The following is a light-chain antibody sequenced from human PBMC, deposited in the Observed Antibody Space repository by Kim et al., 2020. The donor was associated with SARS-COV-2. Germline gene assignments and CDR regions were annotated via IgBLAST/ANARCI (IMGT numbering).Light chain of an antibody. CDR3: QAWDSSSWV. V-gene: IGLV3-1*01. J-gene: IGLJ3*02. CDR2: QDS. Sequence: SGSPGQTASLTCSGDKLGDKYACWYQQKPGQSPVLVIYQDSMRPSGIPERFSGSNSGNTATLTISGTQAMDEADYYCQAWDSSSWVFGGGTKLTVL. CDR1: KLGDKY.